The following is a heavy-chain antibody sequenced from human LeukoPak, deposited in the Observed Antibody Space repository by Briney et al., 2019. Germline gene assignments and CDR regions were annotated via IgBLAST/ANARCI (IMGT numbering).Heavy chain of an antibody. Sequence: SVKVSCKASGGTFSSYAISWVRQAPGQGLEWMGGIIPIFGTANYAQKFQGRVTITTDESTSTAYMELSSLRCEETAVYYCARARDGYNYYDAFDIWGQGTMVTVSS. V-gene: IGHV1-69*05. CDR2: IIPIFGTA. CDR1: GGTFSSYA. CDR3: ARARDGYNYYDAFDI. J-gene: IGHJ3*02. D-gene: IGHD5-24*01.